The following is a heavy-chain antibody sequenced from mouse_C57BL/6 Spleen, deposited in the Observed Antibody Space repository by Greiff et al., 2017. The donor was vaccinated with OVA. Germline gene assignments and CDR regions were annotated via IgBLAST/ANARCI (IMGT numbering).Heavy chain of an antibody. D-gene: IGHD1-1*01. J-gene: IGHJ3*01. CDR3: DSSPQSSYVGAY. Sequence: QLKESGPELVKPGASVKISCKASGYAFSSSWMNWVKQRPGKGLEWIGRIYPGDGDPNYNGKFKGKATLTSDKYSSTAYMQLSSLTSEDSAVYFCDSSPQSSYVGAYWGQGTLVTVSA. CDR2: IYPGDGDP. CDR1: GYAFSSSW. V-gene: IGHV1-82*01.